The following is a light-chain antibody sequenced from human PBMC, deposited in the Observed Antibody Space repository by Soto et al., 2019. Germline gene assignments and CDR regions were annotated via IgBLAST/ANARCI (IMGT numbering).Light chain of an antibody. CDR3: QQYGSSPWT. J-gene: IGKJ1*01. Sequence: EIVLTQSPGTLSLSPGERATLSCRASQNVSSSYLAWYHHKPGQAPRLLIYGSSARATAIPDRFSGSGSGTDFTLTISRLEPQDFAVYYCQQYGSSPWTFGRGTKVEIK. CDR2: GSS. CDR1: QNVSSSY. V-gene: IGKV3-20*01.